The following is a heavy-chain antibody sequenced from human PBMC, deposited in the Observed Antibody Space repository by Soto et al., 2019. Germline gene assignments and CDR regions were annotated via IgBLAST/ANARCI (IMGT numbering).Heavy chain of an antibody. Sequence: EVQLVESGGGLGQPGRSLRLSCAASGFTFDDYAMHWVRQAPGKGLEWVSGISWNSGSIGYADSVKGRFTISRDNARNSLYLQMNSLRAEDTALYYCAKDKVKAGAGYWKYYYMDVWGKGTTVTVSS. CDR1: GFTFDDYA. J-gene: IGHJ6*03. CDR2: ISWNSGSI. CDR3: AKDKVKAGAGYWKYYYMDV. V-gene: IGHV3-9*01. D-gene: IGHD3-10*01.